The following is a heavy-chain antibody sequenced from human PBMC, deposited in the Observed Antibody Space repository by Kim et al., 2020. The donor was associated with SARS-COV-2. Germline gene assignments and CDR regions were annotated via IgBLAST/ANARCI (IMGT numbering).Heavy chain of an antibody. CDR2: ISAYNGNT. CDR1: GYTFTSYG. Sequence: ASVKVSCKASGYTFTSYGISWVRQAPGQGLEWMGWISAYNGNTNYAQKLQGRVTMTTDTSTSTAYMELRSLRSDDTAVYYCARGLTGTKRPYGMDVWGQGTTVNVSS. V-gene: IGHV1-18*04. CDR3: ARGLTGTKRPYGMDV. J-gene: IGHJ6*02. D-gene: IGHD1-7*01.